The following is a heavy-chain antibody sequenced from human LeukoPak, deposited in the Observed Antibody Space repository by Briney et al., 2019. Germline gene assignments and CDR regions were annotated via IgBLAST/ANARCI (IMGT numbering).Heavy chain of an antibody. D-gene: IGHD5-24*01. J-gene: IGHJ4*02. V-gene: IGHV3-66*01. CDR2: IYSGGST. Sequence: GGSLRLSCAASGFTVSSNYMSWVRQAPGKGLEWVSVIYSGGSTYYADSVKGRFTISGDKAKNSLYLQMNSLRVEDTAVYYCARDYKYAFDNWGQGTLVTVSS. CDR3: ARDYKYAFDN. CDR1: GFTVSSNY.